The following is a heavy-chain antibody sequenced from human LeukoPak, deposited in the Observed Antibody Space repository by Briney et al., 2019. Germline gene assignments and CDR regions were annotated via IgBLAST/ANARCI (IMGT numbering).Heavy chain of an antibody. J-gene: IGHJ4*02. V-gene: IGHV3-66*01. CDR3: ARGGINYYDSSGSTYFDY. Sequence: GGSLRLSCAASGFTVSSNYMSWVRQAPGKGLEWVSVIYSGGSTYYADSVKGRFTISRDNSKNTLYLQMNSLRAEDTAVYYCARGGINYYDSSGSTYFDYWGQGTLVTVSS. CDR1: GFTVSSNY. CDR2: IYSGGST. D-gene: IGHD3-22*01.